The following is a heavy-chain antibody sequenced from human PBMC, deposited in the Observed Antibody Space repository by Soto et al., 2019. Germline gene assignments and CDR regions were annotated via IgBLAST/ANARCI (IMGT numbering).Heavy chain of an antibody. D-gene: IGHD1-7*01. J-gene: IGHJ6*02. CDR3: ARGRITGTTYYYYGMDV. V-gene: IGHV1-69*01. CDR2: IIPIFGTA. CDR1: GVTFSSYA. Sequence: QVQLVQSGAEVKKPGSSVKVSCKASGVTFSSYAISWVRQAPGQGLEWMGGIIPIFGTANYAQKFQGRVTITADESTSTAYMELSSLRSEDTAVYYCARGRITGTTYYYYGMDVWGQGTTVTVSS.